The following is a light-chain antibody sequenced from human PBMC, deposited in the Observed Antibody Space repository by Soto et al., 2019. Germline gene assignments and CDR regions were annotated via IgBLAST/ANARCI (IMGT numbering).Light chain of an antibody. V-gene: IGLV2-14*03. Sequence: QSVLTQPASVSASPGQSITISCTGTSSDVGGSNFVSWYQQHPGKPPKLIIYDVATRPSGVSNRFSGSKSGSTASLIISRLRTEDEADYYCVSFTSSTTYVFGSGTKVTVL. CDR3: VSFTSSTTYV. J-gene: IGLJ1*01. CDR2: DVA. CDR1: SSDVGGSNF.